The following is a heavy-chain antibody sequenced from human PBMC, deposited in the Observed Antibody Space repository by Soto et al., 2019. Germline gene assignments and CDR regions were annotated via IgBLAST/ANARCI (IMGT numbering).Heavy chain of an antibody. CDR2: IWYDGSNK. V-gene: IGHV3-33*01. Sequence: QVQLVESGGGVVQPGRSLRLSCAASGFTFSSYGMHWVRQAPSKGLEWVAVIWYDGSNKYYADSVKGRFTISRDNSKNTLYLQMNSLRAEDTAVYYCARDLTPYGYSYGYDPYYYYGMDVWGQGTTVTVSS. J-gene: IGHJ6*02. D-gene: IGHD5-18*01. CDR3: ARDLTPYGYSYGYDPYYYYGMDV. CDR1: GFTFSSYG.